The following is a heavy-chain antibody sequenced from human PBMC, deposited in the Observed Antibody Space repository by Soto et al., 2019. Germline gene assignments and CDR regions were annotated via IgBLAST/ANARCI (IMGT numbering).Heavy chain of an antibody. CDR1: GGSFSGYY. Sequence: SETLSLTCAVYGGSFSGYYWSWIRQPPGKGLEWIGEINHSGSTNYNPSLKSRVTISVDTSKNQFSLKLSSVTAADTAVYYCARGQVLLWFGVFDYWGQGTLVTVSS. V-gene: IGHV4-34*01. CDR2: INHSGST. J-gene: IGHJ4*02. D-gene: IGHD3-10*01. CDR3: ARGQVLLWFGVFDY.